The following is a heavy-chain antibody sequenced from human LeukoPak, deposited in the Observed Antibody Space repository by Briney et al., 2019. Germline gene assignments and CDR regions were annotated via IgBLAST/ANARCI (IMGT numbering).Heavy chain of an antibody. J-gene: IGHJ4*02. CDR1: GYSFTNYW. D-gene: IGHD3-16*01. Sequence: GESLKISCKGSGYSFTNYWIGWVRQAPGKGLEWVSSISGSGGTTYYADSVKGRFTISRDNSKNTLYLQMNSLRAEDTAVYYCVLRGGATDYWGQGTLVTVSS. CDR3: VLRGGATDY. CDR2: ISGSGGTT. V-gene: IGHV3-23*01.